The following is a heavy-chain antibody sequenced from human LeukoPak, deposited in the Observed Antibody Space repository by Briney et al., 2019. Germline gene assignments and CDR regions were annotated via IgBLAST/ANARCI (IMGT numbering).Heavy chain of an antibody. Sequence: GGSLRLSCAASGFTVSSNYMSWVRQAPGKGLEWVSVIYSGGSTYYADSVKGRFTISRDNSKNTLYLQMNSLRAEDTAVYYRARDGLRYFDWPGYPSDYWGQGTLVTVSS. CDR3: ARDGLRYFDWPGYPSDY. CDR2: IYSGGST. V-gene: IGHV3-66*01. J-gene: IGHJ4*02. CDR1: GFTVSSNY. D-gene: IGHD3-9*01.